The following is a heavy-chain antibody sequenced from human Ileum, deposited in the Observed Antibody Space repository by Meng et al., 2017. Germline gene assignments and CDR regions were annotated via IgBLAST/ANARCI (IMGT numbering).Heavy chain of an antibody. CDR3: ARVGVGATHYYYGMDV. J-gene: IGHJ6*02. Sequence: SETLSLTCTVSGGSISSYYWSWIRQPPGKGLEWIGYIYYSGSTNYNPSLKSRVTIPVDTSKNQFSLKLSSVTAADTAVYYCARVGVGATHYYYGMDVWGQGTTVTVSS. CDR1: GGSISSYY. CDR2: IYYSGST. V-gene: IGHV4-59*01. D-gene: IGHD1-26*01.